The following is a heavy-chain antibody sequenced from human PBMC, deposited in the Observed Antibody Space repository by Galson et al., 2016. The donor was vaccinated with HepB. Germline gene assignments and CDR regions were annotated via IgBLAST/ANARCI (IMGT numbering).Heavy chain of an antibody. V-gene: IGHV3-7*03. J-gene: IGHJ4*02. CDR1: GFTFNNYA. Sequence: SLRLSCAASGFTFNNYAMSWVRQAPGKGLEWVANIKPDGSEKYYVDSVEGRFTISRDNAKNSLYLQMNSLRAEDTALYYCTRDGTLRPLGYWGQGTLVTVSS. CDR3: TRDGTLRPLGY. CDR2: IKPDGSEK. D-gene: IGHD3-22*01.